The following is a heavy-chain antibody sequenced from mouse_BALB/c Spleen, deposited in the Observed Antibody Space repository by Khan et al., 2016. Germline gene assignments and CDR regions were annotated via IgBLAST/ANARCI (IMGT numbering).Heavy chain of an antibody. J-gene: IGHJ3*01. Sequence: EVQLQESGAELVKPGASVKLSCTASGFNIKDTYMHWVKQRPEQGLEWIGRIDPANGNTKYDPKFPGKATITADPSSNTAYLQLSSLTSEDAAGYYCARSPYDYDVGFAYWGQGTLVTVSA. CDR2: IDPANGNT. D-gene: IGHD2-4*01. CDR3: ARSPYDYDVGFAY. V-gene: IGHV14-3*02. CDR1: GFNIKDTY.